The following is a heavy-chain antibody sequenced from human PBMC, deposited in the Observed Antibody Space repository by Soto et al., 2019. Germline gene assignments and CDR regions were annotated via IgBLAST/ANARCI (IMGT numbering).Heavy chain of an antibody. J-gene: IGHJ4*02. D-gene: IGHD2-15*01. V-gene: IGHV4-39*01. CDR3: AGPYGRGGSCHGY. Sequence: PSETLSLTCTVSGGSISSSSYYWGWIRQPPGKGLEWIGSIYYSGSTYYNPSLKSLVTISVDTSKNQFSLQLSSVTAADTAVYYCAGPYGRGGSCHGYWGQGSLFTVSS. CDR1: GGSISSSSYY. CDR2: IYYSGST.